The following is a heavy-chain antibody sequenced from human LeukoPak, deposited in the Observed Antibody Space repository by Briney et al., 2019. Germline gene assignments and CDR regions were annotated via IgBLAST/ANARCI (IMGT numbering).Heavy chain of an antibody. D-gene: IGHD6-6*01. Sequence: SETLSLTCAVSGYSISSGYYWSWIRQPPGKGLEWIGYISYSGTTIYNPSLKSRVTISVDTSKNQFSLTLSSVTAADTAVYYCARGNSPYSSLSVWGQGTLVTVSS. CDR1: GYSISSGYY. J-gene: IGHJ4*02. CDR2: ISYSGTT. CDR3: ARGNSPYSSLSV. V-gene: IGHV4-61*01.